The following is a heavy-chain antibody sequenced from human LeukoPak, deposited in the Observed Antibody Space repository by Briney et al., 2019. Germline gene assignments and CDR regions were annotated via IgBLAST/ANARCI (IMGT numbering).Heavy chain of an antibody. J-gene: IGHJ4*02. CDR3: AKDVDYYFDY. CDR1: GFSFSTYN. Sequence: PGGSLRLSCAASGFSFSTYNMNWVRQAPGQRLEWVSSITSGSSYIYYADSVKGRFTISRDNAKSSLYLQMNSLRAGDTAVYYCAKDVDYYFDYGGQGTLVTVSS. V-gene: IGHV3-21*01. CDR2: ITSGSSYI.